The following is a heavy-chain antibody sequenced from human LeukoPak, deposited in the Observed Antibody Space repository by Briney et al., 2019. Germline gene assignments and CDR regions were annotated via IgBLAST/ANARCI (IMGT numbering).Heavy chain of an antibody. CDR2: ISSSSSYI. CDR3: ARDLTPYDFWTDNYFDY. V-gene: IGHV3-21*01. Sequence: GGSLRLSCAASGFTFSSYSMNWVRQAPGKGLEWVSSISSSSSYIYYADSVKGRFTISRDNAKNSLYLQMNSLRAEDTAVYYCARDLTPYDFWTDNYFDYWGKGTLVTVSS. CDR1: GFTFSSYS. D-gene: IGHD3-3*01. J-gene: IGHJ4*02.